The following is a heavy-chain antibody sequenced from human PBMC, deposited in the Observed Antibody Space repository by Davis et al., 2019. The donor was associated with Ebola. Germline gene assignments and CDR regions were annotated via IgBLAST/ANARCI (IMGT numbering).Heavy chain of an antibody. Sequence: KVSCKGSGYNFHNFWIGWVRQMPGKGLEWMGIIHPGDSDTRYSPSFQGQVMISADKSINTAYLQWSSLRASDTAMYYCARQKSWGSSWYLAYWGQGTLVTVSS. D-gene: IGHD6-13*01. CDR2: IHPGDSDT. J-gene: IGHJ4*02. V-gene: IGHV5-51*01. CDR1: GYNFHNFW. CDR3: ARQKSWGSSWYLAY.